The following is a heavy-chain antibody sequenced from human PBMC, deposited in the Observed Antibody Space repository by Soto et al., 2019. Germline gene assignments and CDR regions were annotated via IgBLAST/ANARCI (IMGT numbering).Heavy chain of an antibody. D-gene: IGHD3-16*01. CDR2: ISSGSDTI. Sequence: EVQLVESGGGLVQPGGSLRLSCVASGFTLSSYSMNWVRQAPGKGLEWISYISSGSDTIYYADSVKGRFTVSRDNAKISLYLQMNSLRDEDTAVYYCARPGEGVLFYYALDVWGQGTTVTVSS. CDR1: GFTLSSYS. CDR3: ARPGEGVLFYYALDV. J-gene: IGHJ6*02. V-gene: IGHV3-48*02.